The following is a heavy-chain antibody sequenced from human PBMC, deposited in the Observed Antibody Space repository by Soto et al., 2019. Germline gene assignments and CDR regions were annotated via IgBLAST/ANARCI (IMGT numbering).Heavy chain of an antibody. D-gene: IGHD3-10*01. CDR3: ARDYMVRGVMRWFDP. J-gene: IGHJ5*02. V-gene: IGHV4-4*02. Sequence: PSETLSLTCAVSGASISSSNWWSWVRQPPGKGLEWIGEIYHSGSTNYNPSLKSRVTISVDKSKNQFSLKLSSVTAADTAVYYCARDYMVRGVMRWFDPWGQGTLVTVS. CDR2: IYHSGST. CDR1: GASISSSNW.